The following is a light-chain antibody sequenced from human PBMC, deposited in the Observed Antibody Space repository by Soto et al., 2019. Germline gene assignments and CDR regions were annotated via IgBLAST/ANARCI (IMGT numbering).Light chain of an antibody. CDR2: NVS. J-gene: IGLJ1*01. CDR3: TSYTSSTTYF. CDR1: TSDFNYYNS. V-gene: IGLV2-14*03. Sequence: QSVLTQPASVSGSPGQSITISCTGTTSDFNYYNSVSWYQHHPGQAPKLMIYNVSNRPSGVSYRFSGSKSGNTASLTISGLQAEDEADYYCTSYTSSTTYFFGTGT.